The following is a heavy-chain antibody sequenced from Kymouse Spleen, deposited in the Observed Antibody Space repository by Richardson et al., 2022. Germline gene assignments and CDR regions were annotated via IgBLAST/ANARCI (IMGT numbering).Heavy chain of an antibody. V-gene: IGHV3-33*01. CDR3: ARGITGTTGGY. CDR1: GFTFSSYG. J-gene: IGHJ4*02. Sequence: QVQLVESGGGVVQPGRSLRLSCAASGFTFSSYGMHWVRQAPGKGLEWVAVIWYDGSNKYYADSVKGRFTISRDNSKNTLYLQMNSLRAEDTAVYYCARGITGTTGGYWGQGTLVTVSS. D-gene: IGHD1-7*01. CDR2: IWYDGSNK.